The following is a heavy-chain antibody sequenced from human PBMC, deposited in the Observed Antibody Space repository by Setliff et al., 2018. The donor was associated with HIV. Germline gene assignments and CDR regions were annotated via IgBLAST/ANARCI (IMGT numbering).Heavy chain of an antibody. CDR2: IYYSGAT. D-gene: IGHD1-26*01. CDR3: ARHLRWELPYYFDY. CDR1: GGSISSSSYY. V-gene: IGHV4-39*01. J-gene: IGHJ4*02. Sequence: SETLSLTCTVSGGSISSSSYYWGWIRQPPGKGLEWIGSIYYSGATYYNPSLKSRVTLSVDTFNNQFSLKLSSVTAADTAVYYCARHLRWELPYYFDYWGQGTLVTVSS.